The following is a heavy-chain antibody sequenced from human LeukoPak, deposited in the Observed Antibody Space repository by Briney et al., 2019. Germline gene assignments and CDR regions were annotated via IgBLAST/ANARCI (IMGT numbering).Heavy chain of an antibody. D-gene: IGHD3-22*01. J-gene: IGHJ4*02. CDR2: IYSGGST. CDR3: ARGGSYFDISGYYFY. Sequence: PGGSLRLSCAASGFTFGSNTMSWVRQAPGKGLEWGSIIYSGGSTSYADSVKGRFTISRDNSKNTLYLQMNSLRTEDTAVYYCARGGSYFDISGYYFYWGQGTLVTVSS. V-gene: IGHV3-66*01. CDR1: GFTFGSNT.